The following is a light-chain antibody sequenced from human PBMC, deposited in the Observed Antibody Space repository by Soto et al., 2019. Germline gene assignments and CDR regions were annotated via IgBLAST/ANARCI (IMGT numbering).Light chain of an antibody. CDR3: LQTSTFPRT. V-gene: IGKV1-12*01. J-gene: IGKJ1*01. Sequence: DIQMTQSPSTVSASVGDKFTITCRASQDIGNSLAWYQQTPGKAPRLLIHGASSLSRGTPSRFSCGGTGTVFTLTISGLQPEDLATYSCLQTSTFPRTFGQGNKV. CDR2: GAS. CDR1: QDIGNS.